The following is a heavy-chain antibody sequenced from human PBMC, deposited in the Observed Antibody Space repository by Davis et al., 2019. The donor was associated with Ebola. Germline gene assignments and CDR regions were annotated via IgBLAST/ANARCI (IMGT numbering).Heavy chain of an antibody. D-gene: IGHD1-20*01. CDR3: ARYTWNDRRFDP. Sequence: HSQTLSLTCDISGDSVSSNSGAWNWIRQSPSRGLEWLGRTYYNSKWYNDYAASVKSRIIINPDTSKNQFSLQLNSVTPEDTAVYYCARYTWNDRRFDPWGQGTLVTVSS. CDR1: GDSVSSNSGA. J-gene: IGHJ5*02. CDR2: TYYNSKWYN. V-gene: IGHV6-1*01.